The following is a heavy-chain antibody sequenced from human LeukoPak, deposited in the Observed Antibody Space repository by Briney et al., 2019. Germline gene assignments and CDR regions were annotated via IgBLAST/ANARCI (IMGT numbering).Heavy chain of an antibody. D-gene: IGHD4-17*01. CDR2: VSSSGGSA. Sequence: PGGSLRLSCAASGFTFKNYAMSWVRQAPGKGLEWVSTVSSSGGSADFADSVKDRFFISKDNSKNTVLLQLNSLRAEDTALYYCAKQTTVTLIDDWGQGTLVIVSS. J-gene: IGHJ4*02. CDR3: AKQTTVTLIDD. CDR1: GFTFKNYA. V-gene: IGHV3-23*01.